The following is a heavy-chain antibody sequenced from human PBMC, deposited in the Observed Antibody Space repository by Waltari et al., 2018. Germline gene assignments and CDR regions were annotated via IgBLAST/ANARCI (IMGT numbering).Heavy chain of an antibody. Sequence: QVQLVQSGAEVKKPGSSVKVSCKASGGTLSSYAISWVRQAPGQGLEWMGRIIPIFGTANYAQKFQGRVTITADKSTSTAYMELISLRSEDTAVYYCARERPAGGTTEGPYYFDYWGQGTLVTVSS. CDR3: ARERPAGGTTEGPYYFDY. CDR1: GGTLSSYA. J-gene: IGHJ4*02. CDR2: IIPIFGTA. V-gene: IGHV1-69*08. D-gene: IGHD1-7*01.